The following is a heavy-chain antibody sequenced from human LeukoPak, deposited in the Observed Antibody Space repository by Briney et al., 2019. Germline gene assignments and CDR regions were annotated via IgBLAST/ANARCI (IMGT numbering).Heavy chain of an antibody. D-gene: IGHD6-13*01. J-gene: IGHJ5*02. CDR3: ARHWGYSSSWALFDP. V-gene: IGHV4-34*01. CDR1: GGSFSGYY. CDR2: INHSGST. Sequence: SETLSLTCAVYGGSFSGYYWSWIRQPPGKGLEWIGEINHSGSTNYNPSLKSRVTISVDTSKNQFSLKLSSVTAADTAVYYCARHWGYSSSWALFDPWGQRTLVTVSS.